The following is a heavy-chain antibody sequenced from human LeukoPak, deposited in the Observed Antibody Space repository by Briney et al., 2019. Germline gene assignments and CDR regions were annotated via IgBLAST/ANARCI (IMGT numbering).Heavy chain of an antibody. V-gene: IGHV3-23*01. D-gene: IGHD2-2*01. J-gene: IGHJ4*02. Sequence: GGSLRLSCAASGFNFSNYAMSWVRQAPGKGLEWVSAISGSGGSTYYADSVKGRFTISRDNSKNTLYLQMDSLRAEDTAVYYCAKAMPFVVVPAALFDYWGQGTLVTVSS. CDR2: ISGSGGST. CDR1: GFNFSNYA. CDR3: AKAMPFVVVPAALFDY.